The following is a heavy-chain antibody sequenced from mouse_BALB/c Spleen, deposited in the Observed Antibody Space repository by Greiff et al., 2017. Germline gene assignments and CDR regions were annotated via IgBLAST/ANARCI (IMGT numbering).Heavy chain of an antibody. J-gene: IGHJ4*01. V-gene: IGHV6-6*02. CDR1: GFTFSNYW. CDR3: TRGEYYGAMDY. CDR2: IRLKSNNYAT. D-gene: IGHD1-1*02. Sequence: EVQVVESGGGLVQPGGSMKLSCVASGFTFSNYWMNWVRQSPEKGLEWVAEIRLKSNNYATHYAESVKGRFTISRDDSKSSVYLQMNNLRAEDTGIYYCTRGEYYGAMDYWGQGTSVTVSS.